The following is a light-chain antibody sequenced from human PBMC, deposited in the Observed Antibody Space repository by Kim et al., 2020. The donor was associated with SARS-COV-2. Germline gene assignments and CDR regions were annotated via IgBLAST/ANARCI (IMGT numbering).Light chain of an antibody. CDR1: QTISSS. CDR2: KAS. CDR3: QQHDSYPWT. J-gene: IGKJ1*01. V-gene: IGKV1-5*03. Sequence: DIQMTQSPSTLSASVGDRVTISCRASQTISSSLAWYQQKAGDAPKLLIYKASSVESGVPSRFSGSGSGTEFTLTISSLQPDDFATYYYQQHDSYPWTFGQGTKVDIK.